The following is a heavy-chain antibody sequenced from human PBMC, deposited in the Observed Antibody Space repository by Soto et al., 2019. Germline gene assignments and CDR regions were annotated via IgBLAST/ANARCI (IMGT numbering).Heavy chain of an antibody. D-gene: IGHD2-2*01. Sequence: TLSLTCTVSGGSIGSGDYYWSWIRQPPGKGLEWIGYIYYSGSTYYNPSLKSRVTISVDTSKNQFSLKLSSVTAADTAVYYCARQGGPYEPAALYYFDYWGQGTLVTVSS. J-gene: IGHJ4*02. CDR3: ARQGGPYEPAALYYFDY. CDR2: IYYSGST. V-gene: IGHV4-30-4*01. CDR1: GGSIGSGDYY.